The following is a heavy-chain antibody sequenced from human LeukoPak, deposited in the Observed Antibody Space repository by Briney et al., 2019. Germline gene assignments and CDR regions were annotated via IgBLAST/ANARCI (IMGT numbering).Heavy chain of an antibody. Sequence: PGGSLRLSCAASGFTFSSYSMNWVRQAPGKGLEWVSYISSSSSTIYYADSVKGRFTISRDNAKNSLYLQMNSLRAEDTAVYYCGRAQQQLVHQYDYYYGMDVWGQGTTVTVSS. CDR1: GFTFSSYS. J-gene: IGHJ6*02. CDR3: GRAQQQLVHQYDYYYGMDV. D-gene: IGHD6-13*01. V-gene: IGHV3-48*01. CDR2: ISSSSSTI.